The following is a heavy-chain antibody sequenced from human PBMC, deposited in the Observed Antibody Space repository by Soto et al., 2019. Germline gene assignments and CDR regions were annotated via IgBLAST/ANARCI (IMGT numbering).Heavy chain of an antibody. J-gene: IGHJ5*02. V-gene: IGHV3-21*01. CDR2: ISSSSSYI. Sequence: GGSLRLSCAASGFTFSSYSMNWVRQAPGKGLEWVSSISSSSSYIYYADSVKGRFTISRDNAKNSLYLQMNSLRAEDTAVYYCARDRKAGYCSGGSCPQSWFDPWGQGTLVTVSS. CDR3: ARDRKAGYCSGGSCPQSWFDP. CDR1: GFTFSSYS. D-gene: IGHD2-15*01.